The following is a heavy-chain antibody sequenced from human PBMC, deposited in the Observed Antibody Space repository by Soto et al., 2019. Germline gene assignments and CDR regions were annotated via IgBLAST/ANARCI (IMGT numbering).Heavy chain of an antibody. Sequence: PGGSLRLSCAASGFTVSSNYMSWVRQAPGKGLEWVSVIYSGGSTYYADSVKGRFTISRDNSKNTLYLQMNSLRAEDTAVYYCARPTGYSSSWGMDVWGQGTTVTVSS. D-gene: IGHD6-13*01. J-gene: IGHJ6*02. CDR2: IYSGGST. CDR1: GFTVSSNY. V-gene: IGHV3-53*01. CDR3: ARPTGYSSSWGMDV.